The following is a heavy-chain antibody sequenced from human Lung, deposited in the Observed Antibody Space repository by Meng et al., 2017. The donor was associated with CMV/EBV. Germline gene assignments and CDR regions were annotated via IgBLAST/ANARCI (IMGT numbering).Heavy chain of an antibody. CDR3: ADLAEAFGMDV. D-gene: IGHD6-19*01. J-gene: IGHJ6*02. CDR1: GFPVNRDY. Sequence: GESLKISCAASGFPVNRDYMSWVRQAPGKGLEWVGEIKKKADSYTTHYAASVKGRFTISRDDSKNSVYLQLSSLKTEDSAVYYCADLAEAFGMDVWGQGTTVXVS. CDR2: IKKKADSYTT. V-gene: IGHV3-72*01.